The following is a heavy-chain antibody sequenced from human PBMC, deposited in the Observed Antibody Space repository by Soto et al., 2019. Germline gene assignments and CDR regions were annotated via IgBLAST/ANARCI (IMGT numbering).Heavy chain of an antibody. J-gene: IGHJ4*02. CDR3: ARGWELIHFYFDS. CDR2: INPNSGGT. D-gene: IGHD1-26*01. CDR1: GYTFTGYY. V-gene: IGHV1-2*02. Sequence: ASVKVSCKASGYTFTGYYMHWVRQAPGHGLEWMGWINPNSGGTNYAQKFQGRVTMTRDTSISTAYMELSRLRTDDSAVYYGARGWELIHFYFDSWGQGTLVTVSS.